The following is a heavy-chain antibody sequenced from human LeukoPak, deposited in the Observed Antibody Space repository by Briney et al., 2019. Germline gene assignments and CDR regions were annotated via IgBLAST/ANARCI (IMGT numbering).Heavy chain of an antibody. CDR1: GGSFSGYY. J-gene: IGHJ4*02. D-gene: IGHD6-19*01. Sequence: SETLSLTCAVYGGSFSGYYWSWIRQPPGKGLEWIGEINHSGGTNYNPSLKSRVTISVDTSKNQFSLKLSSVTAADTAVYFCARDTTPYSSGWYDYWGQETLVTVSS. V-gene: IGHV4-34*01. CDR2: INHSGGT. CDR3: ARDTTPYSSGWYDY.